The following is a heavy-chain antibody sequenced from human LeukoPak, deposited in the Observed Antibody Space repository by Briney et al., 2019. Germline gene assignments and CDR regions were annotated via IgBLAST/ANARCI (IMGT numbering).Heavy chain of an antibody. CDR2: ISASGST. J-gene: IGHJ2*01. D-gene: IGHD6-19*01. Sequence: GSLRLSCAASGFTFSSYWMHWIRQPAGKGLEWLGRISASGSTNYNPSLKSRVTISVDTSHKQFSLKVSSVTAADTVVYYCARVAQKLERIALAGTSEWRGNWYLDLWGRGTLVTVSS. V-gene: IGHV4-4*07. CDR3: ARVAQKLERIALAGTSEWRGNWYLDL. CDR1: GFTFSSYW.